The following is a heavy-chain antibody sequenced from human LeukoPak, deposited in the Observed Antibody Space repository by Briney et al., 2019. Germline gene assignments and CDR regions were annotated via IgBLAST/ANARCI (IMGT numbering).Heavy chain of an antibody. J-gene: IGHJ4*02. D-gene: IGHD2-2*01. CDR2: FDPEDGET. CDR1: GYTLTDLS. CDR3: AAGYCSSTSCFYFDY. V-gene: IGHV1-24*01. Sequence: SVKVSCKVSGYTLTDLSMHWVRQAPGKGLEWMGGFDPEDGETIYAQKFQGRVTMTEDTSTDTAYMELSSLRSEDTAVYYCAAGYCSSTSCFYFDYWGQGTLVTVSS.